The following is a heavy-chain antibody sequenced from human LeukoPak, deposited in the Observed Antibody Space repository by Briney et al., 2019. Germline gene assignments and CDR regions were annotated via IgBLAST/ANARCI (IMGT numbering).Heavy chain of an antibody. D-gene: IGHD6-19*01. Sequence: GGSLRLSCAASGFTFSSYGMHWVRQAPCKGLEWVAVISYDGSNKYYADSVKGRFTISRDNSKNTLYLQMNSLRAEDTAVYYCAGQYSSGWYDVGNYYYGMDVWGQGTTVIVSS. CDR2: ISYDGSNK. CDR3: AGQYSSGWYDVGNYYYGMDV. CDR1: GFTFSSYG. J-gene: IGHJ6*02. V-gene: IGHV3-30*03.